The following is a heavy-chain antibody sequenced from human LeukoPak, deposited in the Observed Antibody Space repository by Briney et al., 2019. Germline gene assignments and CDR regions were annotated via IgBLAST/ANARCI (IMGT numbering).Heavy chain of an antibody. CDR1: GFTFSSYW. D-gene: IGHD3-16*01. J-gene: IGHJ6*02. CDR2: INHNGNVN. V-gene: IGHV3-7*03. Sequence: GGSLRLSCAASGFTFSSYWMNWARQAPGEGLEWVAGINHNGNVNYYVDSVKGRFTISRDNAKNSLYLQMSNLGAEDTAVYFCARGGGLDVWGQGATVTVSS. CDR3: ARGGGLDV.